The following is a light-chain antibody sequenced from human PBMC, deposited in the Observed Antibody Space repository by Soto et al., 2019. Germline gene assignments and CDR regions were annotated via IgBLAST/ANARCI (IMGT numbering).Light chain of an antibody. CDR1: STDVDGYDY. V-gene: IGLV2-14*03. CDR2: DVN. J-gene: IGLJ1*01. Sequence: QSVLTQPASVSGSPGQSITISCTGASTDVDGYDYVSWYQQHPGQAPKLMIYDVNNRPSGVSYRFSGSKSGDTASLTISGLQAEEDADYYCRSYTSSAPFYVFGTGTKVT. CDR3: RSYTSSAPFYV.